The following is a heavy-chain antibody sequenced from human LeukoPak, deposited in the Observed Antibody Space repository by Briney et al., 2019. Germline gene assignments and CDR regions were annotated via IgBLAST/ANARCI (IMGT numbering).Heavy chain of an antibody. CDR3: ARGHYDSSGSSNTFDI. V-gene: IGHV4-59*01. Sequence: SETLSLTCTVSGGSISSYYWSWIRQPPGKGLEWIGYIYYTGSTNYNPSLKGRVTMSLDTSKNQFSLRLSSVTAADTAFYYCARGHYDSSGSSNTFDIWGQGTMVTVSS. D-gene: IGHD3-22*01. CDR1: GGSISSYY. CDR2: IYYTGST. J-gene: IGHJ3*02.